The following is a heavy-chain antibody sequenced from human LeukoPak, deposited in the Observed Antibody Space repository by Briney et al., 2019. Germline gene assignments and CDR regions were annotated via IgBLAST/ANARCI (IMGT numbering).Heavy chain of an antibody. V-gene: IGHV1-2*02. CDR1: GYTFTGYY. Sequence: ASVKVSCKAPGYTFTGYYMHWVRQAPGQGLEWMEWINPNSGGTNYAQKFQGRVTMTRDTSISTAYMELSRLRSDDTAVYYCAREKRQWQSRGVIDYWGQGTLVTVSS. CDR3: AREKRQWQSRGVIDY. D-gene: IGHD6-19*01. CDR2: INPNSGGT. J-gene: IGHJ4*02.